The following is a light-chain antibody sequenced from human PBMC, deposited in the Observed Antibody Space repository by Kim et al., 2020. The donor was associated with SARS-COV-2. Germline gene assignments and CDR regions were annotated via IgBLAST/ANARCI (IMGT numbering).Light chain of an antibody. Sequence: QRVTISCTWSSSNIGAGYDVHWYQQLPGTAPKLLIYGNSNRPSGVPDRFSGSKSGTSASLAITGLQAEDEADYYCQSYDSSLSAVVFGGGTQLTVL. J-gene: IGLJ2*01. CDR2: GNS. CDR3: QSYDSSLSAVV. CDR1: SSNIGAGYD. V-gene: IGLV1-40*01.